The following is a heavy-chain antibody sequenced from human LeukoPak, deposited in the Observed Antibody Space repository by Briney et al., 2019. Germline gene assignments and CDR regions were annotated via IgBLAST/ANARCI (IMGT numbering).Heavy chain of an antibody. CDR2: IRYDGSNK. CDR3: VNDTFLGWYTSNWSYFDH. D-gene: IGHD6-13*01. CDR1: GFTFSSYG. V-gene: IGHV3-30*02. Sequence: GGSLRLSCAVSGFTFSSYGMHWVRQAPGKGLQWVAFIRYDGSNKYYADSVKGRFTISRDNSKNTLHLQMNSLRADDTAFYYCVNDTFLGWYTSNWSYFDHWGQGTLVTVSS. J-gene: IGHJ4*02.